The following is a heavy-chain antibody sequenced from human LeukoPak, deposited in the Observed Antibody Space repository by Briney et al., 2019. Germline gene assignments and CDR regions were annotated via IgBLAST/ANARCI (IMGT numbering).Heavy chain of an antibody. J-gene: IGHJ4*03. D-gene: IGHD4/OR15-4a*01. V-gene: IGHV3-64*01. CDR1: GFTFYTYG. CDR2: IGPDGGTT. CDR3: ARGAQLTDY. Sequence: PGGSLRLSCAASGFTFYTYGMHWVRQAPGKGLEYVSGIGPDGGTTYYAKSVKGRFTISRDNSKSMVYLQMGSLTADDMAVYYCARGAQLTDYWGQGTTVTVSS.